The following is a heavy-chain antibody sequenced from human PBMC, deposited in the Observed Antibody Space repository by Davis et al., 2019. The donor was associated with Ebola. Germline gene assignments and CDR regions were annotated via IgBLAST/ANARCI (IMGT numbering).Heavy chain of an antibody. V-gene: IGHV3-48*02. Sequence: PGGSLRLSCAASGFKFESYSMIWVRQAPGKGLEWLSYIGTSSSNTYYADYADSVKGRFTISRDNAKKTLFLQMDSLRDEDTAVYYCARHDDYWGQGTLVTVSS. J-gene: IGHJ4*02. CDR1: GFKFESYS. CDR3: ARHDDY. CDR2: IGTSSSNT.